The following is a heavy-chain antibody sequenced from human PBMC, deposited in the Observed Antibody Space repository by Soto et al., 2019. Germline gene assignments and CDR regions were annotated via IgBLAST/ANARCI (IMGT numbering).Heavy chain of an antibody. J-gene: IGHJ6*03. CDR2: ISGSGGST. Sequence: GGSLRLSCAASGFTFSSYAMSWVRQAPGKGLEWVSAISGSGGSTYYADSVKGRFTISRDNSKNTLYLQMNSLRAEDTAVYYYAKLIVATTWAYYYYMDVWGKGTTVTVSS. CDR3: AKLIVATTWAYYYYMDV. V-gene: IGHV3-23*01. CDR1: GFTFSSYA. D-gene: IGHD5-12*01.